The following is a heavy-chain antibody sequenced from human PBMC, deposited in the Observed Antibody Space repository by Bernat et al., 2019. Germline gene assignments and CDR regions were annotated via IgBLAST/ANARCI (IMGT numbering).Heavy chain of an antibody. J-gene: IGHJ3*02. CDR2: TFYRSKWFN. CDR1: GDSVSSNSAA. Sequence: QVQLQPSGPGLVKPSQTLSLTCAISGDSVSSNSAAWNWIRQSPSRGLEWLGRTFYRSKWFNDYAASVKSRITVNADTSKNQFSRHLNSVTPEDTAIYYCALGIHDAFDIWGQGTMVTVSS. CDR3: ALGIHDAFDI. D-gene: IGHD5-18*01. V-gene: IGHV6-1*01.